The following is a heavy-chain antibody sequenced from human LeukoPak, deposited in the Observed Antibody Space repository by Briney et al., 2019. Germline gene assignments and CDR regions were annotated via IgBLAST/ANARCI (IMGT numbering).Heavy chain of an antibody. Sequence: SETLSLTCTVSGDSINIYYWSWIRQPPGKGLEWIGYIYYSGSTNYNPSLKSRVTISVDTSKNQFSLKLSSVTAADTAVYYCASIPSSGYRKRYYFDYWGQGTLVTGS. CDR2: IYYSGST. J-gene: IGHJ4*02. D-gene: IGHD3-22*01. V-gene: IGHV4-59*01. CDR3: ASIPSSGYRKRYYFDY. CDR1: GDSINIYY.